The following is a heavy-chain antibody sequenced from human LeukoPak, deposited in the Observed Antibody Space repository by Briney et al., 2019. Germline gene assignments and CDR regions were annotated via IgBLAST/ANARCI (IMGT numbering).Heavy chain of an antibody. CDR2: IYYSGST. V-gene: IGHV4-30-4*08. CDR1: GGSISSGDYY. D-gene: IGHD3-16*01. CDR3: ARAYDYVWGSYYFDY. J-gene: IGHJ4*02. Sequence: SQTLSLTCTVSGGSISSGDYYWSWIRQPPGKGLGWMGYIYYSGSTYYNPSLKSRVTISVDTSKNQFSLKLSSVTAADTAVYYCARAYDYVWGSYYFDYWGQGTLVTVSS.